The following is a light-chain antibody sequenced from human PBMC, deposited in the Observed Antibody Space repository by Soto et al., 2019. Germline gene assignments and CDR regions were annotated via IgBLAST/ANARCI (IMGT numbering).Light chain of an antibody. CDR1: SSDVGAYNY. Sequence: QSALTQPASVSGSPGQSITISCTGTSSDVGAYNYVSWYQQHPGKAPKLMIYDVNNRPSGVSNRFSGSKSGNTASLTISGLQAEDDAEYYCSSYTTTSTLYVFGTGTKLSVL. V-gene: IGLV2-14*01. CDR2: DVN. J-gene: IGLJ1*01. CDR3: SSYTTTSTLYV.